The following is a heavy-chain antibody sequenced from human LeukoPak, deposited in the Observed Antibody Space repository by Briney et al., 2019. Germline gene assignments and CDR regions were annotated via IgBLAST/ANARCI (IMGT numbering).Heavy chain of an antibody. CDR1: GFTFSNYA. CDR3: AKDSLLLRDFWSGYLSPVYYMDV. D-gene: IGHD3-3*01. Sequence: PGGSLRLSCAASGFTFSNYAMSWVRQAPGKGLEWVSAISGSGGSTYYADSVKGRFTISRDNSKNTLYLQMNSLRAEDTAVYYCAKDSLLLRDFWSGYLSPVYYMDVWGKGTTVTVSS. V-gene: IGHV3-23*01. J-gene: IGHJ6*03. CDR2: ISGSGGST.